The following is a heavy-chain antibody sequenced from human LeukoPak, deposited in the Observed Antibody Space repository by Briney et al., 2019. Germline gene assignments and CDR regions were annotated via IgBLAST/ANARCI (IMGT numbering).Heavy chain of an antibody. CDR3: AEDPGDRYNWNYDF. D-gene: IGHD1-7*01. J-gene: IGHJ4*02. V-gene: IGHV3-23*01. CDR2: INVAGGTT. CDR1: GFTFSNYA. Sequence: GGSLRLSCAAPGFTFSNYAMTWVRQAPGKGLEWVSSINVAGGTTYYAGSVKGRFTISRDHSKNTLYLQMDSLRADDTAVYYCAEDPGDRYNWNYDFWGQGTLVTVSS.